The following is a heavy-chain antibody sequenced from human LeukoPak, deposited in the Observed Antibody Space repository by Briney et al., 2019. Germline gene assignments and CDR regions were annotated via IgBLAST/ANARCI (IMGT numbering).Heavy chain of an antibody. CDR1: GFTFSSYE. D-gene: IGHD5-24*01. J-gene: IGHJ4*02. CDR2: ISSSGSTI. V-gene: IGHV3-48*03. Sequence: PGGSLRLSCAASGFTFSSYEMNWVRQAPGKGLEWVSYISSSGSTIYYADSVKGRFTISRDNAKNSLYLQMNSLRAEDTAVYYCARGILQRDGYSYPGTLPLSDYWGQGTLVTVSS. CDR3: ARGILQRDGYSYPGTLPLSDY.